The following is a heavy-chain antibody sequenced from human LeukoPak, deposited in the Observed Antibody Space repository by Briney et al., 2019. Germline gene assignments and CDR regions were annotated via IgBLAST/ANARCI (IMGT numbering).Heavy chain of an antibody. J-gene: IGHJ4*02. CDR3: ARALGGYDDY. CDR2: INSDGSST. CDR1: GFTFSSYW. V-gene: IGHV3-74*01. D-gene: IGHD5-12*01. Sequence: SGGSLRLSCAASGFTFSSYWMHWVRQAPGKGLVWVSRINSDGSSTGYADSVRGRFTIARDNAKNTLSLQMNSLRAEDTSVYYCARALGGYDDYWGQGTLVTVSS.